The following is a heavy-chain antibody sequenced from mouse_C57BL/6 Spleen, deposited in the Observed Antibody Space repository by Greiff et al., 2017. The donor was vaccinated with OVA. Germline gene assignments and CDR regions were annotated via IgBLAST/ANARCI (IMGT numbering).Heavy chain of an antibody. CDR2: INPNYGTT. CDR1: GYSFTDYN. Sequence: EVKLMESGPELVKPGASVKISCKASGYSFTDYNMNWVKQSNGKSLEWIGVINPNYGTTSYNQKFKGKATLTVDQSSSTAYMQLNSLTSEDSAVYYCARYGNYAWYFDVWGTGTTVTVSS. V-gene: IGHV1-39*01. CDR3: ARYGNYAWYFDV. D-gene: IGHD2-1*01. J-gene: IGHJ1*03.